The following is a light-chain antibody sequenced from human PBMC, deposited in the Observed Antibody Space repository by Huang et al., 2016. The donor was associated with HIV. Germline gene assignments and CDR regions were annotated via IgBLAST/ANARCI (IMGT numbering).Light chain of an antibody. CDR1: HDIRKY. CDR3: QQSDSLPYT. CDR2: DAS. J-gene: IGKJ2*01. V-gene: IGKV1-33*01. Sequence: DIQMTQSPSSLSASVGDRVTITCQASHDIRKYLNWYQQKPGKAPNLRIYDASNLQTGVPSRFGGGGSGTDFTFTISSLQPEDIATYYCQQSDSLPYTLGQGTKLEIK.